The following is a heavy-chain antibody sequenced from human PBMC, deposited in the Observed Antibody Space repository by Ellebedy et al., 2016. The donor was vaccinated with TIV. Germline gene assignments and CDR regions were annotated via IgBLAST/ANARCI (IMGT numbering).Heavy chain of an antibody. CDR3: ARVPHDSSGYFHI. V-gene: IGHV1-69*13. D-gene: IGHD3-22*01. CDR1: GGTFSSYA. Sequence: SVKVSXXASGGTFSSYAISWVRQAPGQGLEWMGGIIPIFGTANYAQKFQGRVTITADESTSTAYMELSSLRSEDTAVYYCARVPHDSSGYFHIWGQGTMVTVSS. CDR2: IIPIFGTA. J-gene: IGHJ3*02.